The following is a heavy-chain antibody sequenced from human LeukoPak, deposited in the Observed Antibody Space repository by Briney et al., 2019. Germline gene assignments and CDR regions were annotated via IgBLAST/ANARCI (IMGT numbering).Heavy chain of an antibody. J-gene: IGHJ4*02. CDR1: GYTFTKYG. CDR3: ARDYYYDSSGYNFDY. D-gene: IGHD3-22*01. V-gene: IGHV1-18*01. CDR2: ISGYNGDT. Sequence: ASVKVSCKASGYTFTKYGISWVRQAPGQGLEWLGWISGYNGDTNYAQKLQGRVTMTTDTSTSTAYMELRSLRSDDTAVYYCARDYYYDSSGYNFDYWGQGTLVTVSS.